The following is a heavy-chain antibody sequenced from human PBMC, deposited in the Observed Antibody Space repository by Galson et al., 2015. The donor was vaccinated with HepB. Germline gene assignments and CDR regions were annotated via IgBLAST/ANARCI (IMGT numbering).Heavy chain of an antibody. V-gene: IGHV3-53*01. CDR1: GFTVSSNY. J-gene: IGHJ4*02. D-gene: IGHD3-22*01. CDR3: AKDLDYYDSSGYYSGFDY. Sequence: SLRLSCAASGFTVSSNYMSWVRQAPGKGLEWVSVIYSGGSIYYADSVKGRFTISRDNSKNTLYLQMNSLRAEDTAVYYCAKDLDYYDSSGYYSGFDYWGQGTLVTVSS. CDR2: IYSGGSI.